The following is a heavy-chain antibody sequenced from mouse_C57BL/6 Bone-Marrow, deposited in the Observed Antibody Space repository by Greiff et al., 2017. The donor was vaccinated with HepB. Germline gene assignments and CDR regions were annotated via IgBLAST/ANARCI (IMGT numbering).Heavy chain of an antibody. V-gene: IGHV5-16*01. Sequence: EVKLVESEGGLVQPGSSMKLSCTASGFTFSDYYMAWVRQVPEKGLEWVANINYDGSCTYYLDSVKSRFIISRDNAKNILYLQMSSLKSEDTATYYCARDRDGGFAYWGQGTLVTVSA. CDR1: GFTFSDYY. D-gene: IGHD3-1*01. CDR3: ARDRDGGFAY. J-gene: IGHJ3*01. CDR2: INYDGSCT.